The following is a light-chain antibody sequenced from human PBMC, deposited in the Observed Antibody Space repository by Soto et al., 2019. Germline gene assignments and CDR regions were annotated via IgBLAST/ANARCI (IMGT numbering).Light chain of an antibody. Sequence: IQMTQSPSSLSASVGDRVTITCRASQGIRNDLGWYQQKPGKVPKLLIYAASTLQSGVPSRFSGSGSGTDFTLTISSLQPEDVATYFCQRYSSVPPLTFGGGTKVDIK. CDR1: QGIRND. CDR2: AAS. CDR3: QRYSSVPPLT. V-gene: IGKV1-27*01. J-gene: IGKJ4*01.